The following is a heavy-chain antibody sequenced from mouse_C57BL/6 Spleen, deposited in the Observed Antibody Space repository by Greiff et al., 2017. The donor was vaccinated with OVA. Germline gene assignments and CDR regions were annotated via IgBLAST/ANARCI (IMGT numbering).Heavy chain of an antibody. J-gene: IGHJ2*01. CDR2: IHPNSGST. V-gene: IGHV1-64*01. CDR3: ARGGANWGFDY. D-gene: IGHD4-1*01. Sequence: QVQLQQSGAELVKPGASVKLSCKASGYTFTSYWMHWVKQRPGQGLEWIGMIHPNSGSTNYNEKFKSKATLTVDKSSSTAYMQLSSLTSEDSAVYYCARGGANWGFDYWGQGTTLTVSS. CDR1: GYTFTSYW.